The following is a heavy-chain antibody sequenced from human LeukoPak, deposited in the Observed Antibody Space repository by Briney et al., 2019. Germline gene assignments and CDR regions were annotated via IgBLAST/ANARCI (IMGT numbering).Heavy chain of an antibody. Sequence: SETLSLTCTVSGGSISSGDYYWGWIRQPPGMGLDWSVYSYYSGSTYDNPSHKSRVTISVATSKNQFSLKLSSVTAADTAVYYCARDNNDSSGYYYWCFDLWGRGTLVSVSS. J-gene: IGHJ2*01. CDR2: SYYSGST. D-gene: IGHD3-22*01. V-gene: IGHV4-30-4*08. CDR3: ARDNNDSSGYYYWCFDL. CDR1: GGSISSGDYY.